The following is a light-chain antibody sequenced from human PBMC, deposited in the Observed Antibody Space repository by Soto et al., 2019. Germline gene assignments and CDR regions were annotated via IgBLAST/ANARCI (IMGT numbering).Light chain of an antibody. Sequence: QLVLTQSPCASASLGASVKLTCTLSSGHSSYAIAWHQQQPEKGPRYLMNLNSDGSHSKGDGIPDRFSGSSSGAERYLTISSLQSEDEADYYCQTWGTGIRVFGGGTKLTVL. CDR3: QTWGTGIRV. CDR2: LNSDGSH. CDR1: SGHSSYA. V-gene: IGLV4-69*01. J-gene: IGLJ2*01.